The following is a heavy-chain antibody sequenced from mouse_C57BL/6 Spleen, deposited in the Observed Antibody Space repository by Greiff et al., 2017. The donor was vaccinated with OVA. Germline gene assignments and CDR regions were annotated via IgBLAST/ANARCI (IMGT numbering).Heavy chain of an antibody. Sequence: VQRVESGPGLVQPSQSLSITCTVSGFSLTSYGVHWVRQSPGKGLEWLGVIWSGGSTDYNAAFISRLSISKDNSKSQVFFKMNSLQADDTAIYYCARKKDGYDWYFDVWGTGTTVTVSS. CDR1: GFSLTSYG. CDR3: ARKKDGYDWYFDV. D-gene: IGHD2-2*01. CDR2: IWSGGST. J-gene: IGHJ1*03. V-gene: IGHV2-2*01.